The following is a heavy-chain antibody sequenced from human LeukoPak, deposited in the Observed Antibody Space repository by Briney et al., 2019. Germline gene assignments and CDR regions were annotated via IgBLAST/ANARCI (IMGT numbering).Heavy chain of an antibody. CDR3: AKVGVAARRFGYYLDY. CDR2: ISSIGST. CDR1: GVSISCYY. V-gene: IGHV4-59*01. D-gene: IGHD6-6*01. J-gene: IGHJ4*02. Sequence: SDTLSITCTAFGVSISCYYWSWIRQPPGMGREWIAYISSIGSTNYNPSLKSRITISVDTSKNQFSLKLTSVTAADTAVYYCAKVGVAARRFGYYLDYWGQGTLVTVSS.